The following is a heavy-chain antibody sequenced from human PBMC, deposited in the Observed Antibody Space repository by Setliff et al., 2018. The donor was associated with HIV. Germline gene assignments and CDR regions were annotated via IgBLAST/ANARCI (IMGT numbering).Heavy chain of an antibody. CDR2: IYTSGTT. CDR3: ARKGNWNYPYDY. Sequence: SETLSLTCTVSGGSINNYYWSWIRQPPGKGLEWIGYIYTSGTTNYNPSLKSRVTISIDTSKNQFSLRLTSVIAADTAVYYCARKGNWNYPYDYWGQGTLVTVSS. D-gene: IGHD1-7*01. J-gene: IGHJ4*02. CDR1: GGSINNYY. V-gene: IGHV4-4*09.